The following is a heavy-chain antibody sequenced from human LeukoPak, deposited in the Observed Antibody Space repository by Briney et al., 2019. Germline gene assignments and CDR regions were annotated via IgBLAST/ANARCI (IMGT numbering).Heavy chain of an antibody. D-gene: IGHD2-15*01. Sequence: GGSLRLSCAASGFTFSSYWMSWVRQAPGKGLEWVANIKEDDKKRYYVDSVKGRFTISRDNAKSSLYLQMDSLRVEDTAVYYCARDGSSFDYWGHGALVTVSS. CDR2: IKEDDKKR. CDR1: GFTFSSYW. V-gene: IGHV3-7*01. CDR3: ARDGSSFDY. J-gene: IGHJ4*01.